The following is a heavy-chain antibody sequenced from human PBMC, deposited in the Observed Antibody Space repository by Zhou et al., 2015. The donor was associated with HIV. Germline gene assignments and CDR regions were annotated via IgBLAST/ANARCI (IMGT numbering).Heavy chain of an antibody. CDR2: IIPIFGTA. D-gene: IGHD3-10*01. CDR3: ASLTYYYGSGSYWRDDAFDI. V-gene: IGHV1-69*01. Sequence: QVQLVQSGAEVKKPGSSVKVSCKASGGTFSSYAISWVRQAPGQGLEWMGGIIPIFGTANYAQKFQGRVTITADESTSTAYMELSSLRSEDTAVYYCASLTYYYGSGSYWRDDAFDIWGQGTMVTVSS. J-gene: IGHJ3*02. CDR1: GGTFSSYA.